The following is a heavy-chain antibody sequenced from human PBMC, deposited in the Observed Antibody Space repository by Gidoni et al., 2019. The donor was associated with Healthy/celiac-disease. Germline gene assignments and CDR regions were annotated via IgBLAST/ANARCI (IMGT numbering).Heavy chain of an antibody. CDR1: GFTFSSSE. D-gene: IGHD2-21*02. CDR2: ISSSGSTR. J-gene: IGHJ6*02. Sequence: EVQLVASGGGLVQPGGSLRLSCSASGFTFSSSEMNLVRQAPGTGLEWVSYISSSGSTRCYAAAVKGRFTISRDNAKNSLYLQMNSLRAEDTAVYYCARDGRVWGGDCYLVPYYYYGMDVWGQGTTVTVSS. V-gene: IGHV3-48*03. CDR3: ARDGRVWGGDCYLVPYYYYGMDV.